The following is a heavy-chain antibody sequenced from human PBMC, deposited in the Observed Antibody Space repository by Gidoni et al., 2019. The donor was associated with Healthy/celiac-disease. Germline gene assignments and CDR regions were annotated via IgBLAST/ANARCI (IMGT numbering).Heavy chain of an antibody. D-gene: IGHD6-13*01. CDR3: ARRYSRKSFDY. CDR2: INHSGST. V-gene: IGHV4-34*01. J-gene: IGHJ4*02. CDR1: GGSFSGYY. Sequence: QVQLQQWGAGLLKPSETLSLTCAVYGGSFSGYYWSWIRQPPGKGLEWIGEINHSGSTNYNPSLKSRVTISVDTSKNQFSLKLSSVTAADTAVYYCARRYSRKSFDYWGQGTLVTVSS.